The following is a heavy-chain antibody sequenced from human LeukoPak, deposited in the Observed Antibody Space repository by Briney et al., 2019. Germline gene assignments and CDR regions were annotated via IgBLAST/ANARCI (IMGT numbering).Heavy chain of an antibody. Sequence: ATVKVSCKASGYTFTSYDINWVRQATGQGLEWMGWMNPNSGNTGYAQKFQGRVTMTRNTSISTAYMELSSLRSEDTAVYYCARVSCSGGSCYFDYWGQGTLVTVSS. CDR1: GYTFTSYD. CDR2: MNPNSGNT. D-gene: IGHD2-15*01. CDR3: ARVSCSGGSCYFDY. V-gene: IGHV1-8*01. J-gene: IGHJ4*02.